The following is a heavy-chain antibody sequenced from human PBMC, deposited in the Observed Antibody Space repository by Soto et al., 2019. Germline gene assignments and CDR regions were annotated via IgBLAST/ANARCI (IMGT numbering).Heavy chain of an antibody. V-gene: IGHV4-59*01. J-gene: IGHJ4*02. CDR3: ARDCRGYNGYDRID. CDR2: IYYTGST. D-gene: IGHD5-12*01. CDR1: GGSISSYY. Sequence: KTSETLSLTCTISGGSISSYYWSWIRQPPGKGLEWIGYIYYTGSTYYNPSLQSRVTISVDTSKNQFSLNLISVTAADTAVYYCARDCRGYNGYDRIDWGQGTLVTVSS.